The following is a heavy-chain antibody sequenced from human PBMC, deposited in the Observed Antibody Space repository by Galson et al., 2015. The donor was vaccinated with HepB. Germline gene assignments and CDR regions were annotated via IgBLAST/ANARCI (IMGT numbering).Heavy chain of an antibody. V-gene: IGHV1-69*13. D-gene: IGHD5-12*01. CDR3: AREDRYSGYESGLVDY. CDR2: IIPIFGTA. J-gene: IGHJ4*02. Sequence: SVKVSCKASGYTFTSYGISWVRQAPGQGLEWMGGIIPIFGTANYAQKFQGRVTITADESTSTAYMELSSLRSEDTAVYYCAREDRYSGYESGLVDYWGQGTLVTVSS. CDR1: GYTFTSYG.